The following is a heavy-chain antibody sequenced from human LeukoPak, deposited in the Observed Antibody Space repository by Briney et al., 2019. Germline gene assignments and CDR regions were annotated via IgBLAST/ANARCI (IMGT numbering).Heavy chain of an antibody. CDR1: GGSINSSSYY. Sequence: SETLSLTCTVSGGSINSSSYYWARIRQPPGKGLEWIGSIYYSGSTYYNSSLKSRVTISVDTSKNQFSLELSSVTAADTAVYSCARHGWLGVGGWYWGQGTLVTVSS. CDR3: ARHGWLGVGGWY. CDR2: IYYSGST. D-gene: IGHD6-19*01. J-gene: IGHJ4*02. V-gene: IGHV4-39*01.